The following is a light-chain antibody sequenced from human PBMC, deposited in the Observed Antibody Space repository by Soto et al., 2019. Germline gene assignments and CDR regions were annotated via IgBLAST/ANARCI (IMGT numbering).Light chain of an antibody. J-gene: IGKJ2*01. Sequence: DIQMTQSPSTLYASVGDRVTISCRASQPISNWLAWYQQKPGKAPKLLIYDSSSLETGVPPRFSGTGSGTQYTLTISSLQPDDSATYYCQQYNSDPYTFGQGTRLQIK. CDR1: QPISNW. CDR3: QQYNSDPYT. V-gene: IGKV1-5*01. CDR2: DSS.